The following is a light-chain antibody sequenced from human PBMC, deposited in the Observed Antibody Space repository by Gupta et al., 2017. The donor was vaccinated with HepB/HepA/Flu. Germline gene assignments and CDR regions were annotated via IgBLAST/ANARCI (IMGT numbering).Light chain of an antibody. J-gene: IGKJ4*01. Sequence: AIQMTQSPSSLSASVGDRVTITCRAGQGIRNQLSWYQQTPGKAPKLLIYSASKLQTGIPSRFSGSGSNTXFTLTIXSLQPEDFATYYCRQEDSSPITFGXGTKVEI. CDR2: SAS. V-gene: IGKV1-6*01. CDR3: RQEDSSPIT. CDR1: QGIRNQ.